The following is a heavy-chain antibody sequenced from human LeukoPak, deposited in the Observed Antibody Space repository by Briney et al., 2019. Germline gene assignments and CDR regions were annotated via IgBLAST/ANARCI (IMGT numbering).Heavy chain of an antibody. CDR1: GGSISSSYW. D-gene: IGHD2-8*01. Sequence: SETLSLTCAVFGGSISSSYWWSWVRQPPGKGLEWIGEIYHSGSTNYNPPLKSRVTMSVDTSKNHFSLKLNSVTAADTALYYCARAVLNLDYWGQGTLVTVSS. V-gene: IGHV4-4*02. J-gene: IGHJ4*02. CDR2: IYHSGST. CDR3: ARAVLNLDY.